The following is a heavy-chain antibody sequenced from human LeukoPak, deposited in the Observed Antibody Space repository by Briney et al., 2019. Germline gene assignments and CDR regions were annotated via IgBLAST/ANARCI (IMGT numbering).Heavy chain of an antibody. Sequence: GESLKISCKGSGYSFTSYWIGWVRQMPGKGLEWMGIIYPGDSDTRYSPSFQGQVTISADKSISTAYLQWSSLKASDTAMYYCARHGTSGYYYPRSFDYWGQGTLVTVSS. D-gene: IGHD3-3*01. CDR2: IYPGDSDT. CDR3: ARHGTSGYYYPRSFDY. J-gene: IGHJ4*02. CDR1: GYSFTSYW. V-gene: IGHV5-51*01.